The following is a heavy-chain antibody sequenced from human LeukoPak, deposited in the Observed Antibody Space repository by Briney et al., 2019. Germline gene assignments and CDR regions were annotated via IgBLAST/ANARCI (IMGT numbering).Heavy chain of an antibody. CDR2: INHRGST. CDR3: ARGLTGTYYYYYYYYMDV. Sequence: SETLSLTCAVYGGSFSGYYWSWIRQPPGKGLEWIGEINHRGSTNYNPSLKSRVTISVDTSKNQFSLKLSSVTAAETAVYYCARGLTGTYYYYYYYYMDVWGKGTTVTVSS. J-gene: IGHJ6*03. CDR1: GGSFSGYY. D-gene: IGHD1-7*01. V-gene: IGHV4-34*01.